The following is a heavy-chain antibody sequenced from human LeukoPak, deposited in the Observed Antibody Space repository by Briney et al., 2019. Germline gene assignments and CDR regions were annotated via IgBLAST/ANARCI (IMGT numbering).Heavy chain of an antibody. V-gene: IGHV4-4*02. Sequence: SSETLSLTCTVSGGSISSSNWWSWVRPPPGKGLEWIGEIYHSGSTNYNPSLKRRVTISVDKSKNQFSLKLSSVTAADTAVYYCAAAHWSSGRYHGVYWGQGTLVTVSS. CDR2: IYHSGST. J-gene: IGHJ4*02. CDR3: AAAHWSSGRYHGVY. D-gene: IGHD3-16*02. CDR1: GGSISSSNW.